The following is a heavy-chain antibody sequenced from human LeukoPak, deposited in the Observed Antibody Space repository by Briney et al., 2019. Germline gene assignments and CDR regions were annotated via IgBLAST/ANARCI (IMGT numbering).Heavy chain of an antibody. J-gene: IGHJ3*02. CDR1: GCTFTSYT. Sequence: SVKVSCKASGCTFTSYTISWVRQAPGQGLEWMGRIIPIRGIANYAQKFQGRVTITADTSMSTAYMELSSLRSDDTAVYYCSRDIAAGGTGPAFDIWGQGTMVTVSS. CDR2: IIPIRGIA. D-gene: IGHD6-13*01. CDR3: SRDIAAGGTGPAFDI. V-gene: IGHV1-69*04.